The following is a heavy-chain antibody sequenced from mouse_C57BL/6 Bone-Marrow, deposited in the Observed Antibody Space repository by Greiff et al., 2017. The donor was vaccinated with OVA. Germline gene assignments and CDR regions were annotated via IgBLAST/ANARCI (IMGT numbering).Heavy chain of an antibody. CDR1: GYTFTSYG. V-gene: IGHV1-81*01. Sequence: QVQLQQSGAELARPGASVKLSCKASGYTFTSYGIRWVKQRTGQGLEWIGEIYPRSGNTYYNEKFKGKATLTADKSSSTAYMELRSLTSEDSAVYFCARRGYYYGSSYPLYYAMDYWGQGTSVTVSS. CDR3: ARRGYYYGSSYPLYYAMDY. J-gene: IGHJ4*01. D-gene: IGHD1-1*01. CDR2: IYPRSGNT.